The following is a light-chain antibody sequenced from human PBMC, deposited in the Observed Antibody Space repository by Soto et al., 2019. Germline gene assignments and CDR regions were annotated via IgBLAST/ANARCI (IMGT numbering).Light chain of an antibody. CDR1: QGISSY. CDR3: QQYNSYVLT. V-gene: IGKV1-8*01. Sequence: AIRMTQSPSSLSASTGDRVTITCRASQGISSYLAWYQQKPGKAPKLLIYAASTLQSGVPSRFSGSGSGTDFTLTISCLQSEDFATYSCQQYNSYVLTFGGGTKVDI. J-gene: IGKJ4*01. CDR2: AAS.